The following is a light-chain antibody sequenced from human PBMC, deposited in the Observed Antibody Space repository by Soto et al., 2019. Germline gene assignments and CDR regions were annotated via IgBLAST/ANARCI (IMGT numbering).Light chain of an antibody. CDR1: QSVSSSY. CDR2: GAS. CDR3: QQYGTSPRT. J-gene: IGKJ1*01. V-gene: IGKV3-20*01. Sequence: EIVLTQSPGTLSLSPGERATLSCRASQSVSSSYLAWYQQKPGQAPRLLIYGASSRATGIPDRFSGSGSGTDFTLTIRRLEPEDCAVYYCQQYGTSPRTFGQGTKVEIK.